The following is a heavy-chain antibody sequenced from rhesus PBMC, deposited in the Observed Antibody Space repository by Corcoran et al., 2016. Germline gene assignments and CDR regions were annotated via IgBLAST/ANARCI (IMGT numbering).Heavy chain of an antibody. V-gene: IGHV4-173*01. Sequence: QLQLQESGPGLVKPSETLSLTCAVSGGSISSNYWSWIRQPPGKGLEWIGRSSGRCGSTDYNPSLNMRVTISTDTSKNQFSLKLSSVPAADTAGYYCAAYSDVWGPGVLVTVSS. CDR3: AAYSDV. J-gene: IGHJ5-1*01. CDR2: SSGRCGST. CDR1: GGSISSNY. D-gene: IGHD2-15*01.